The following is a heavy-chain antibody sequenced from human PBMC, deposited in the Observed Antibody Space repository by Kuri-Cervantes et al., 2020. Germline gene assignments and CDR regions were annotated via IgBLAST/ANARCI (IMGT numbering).Heavy chain of an antibody. Sequence: GGSLRLSCAASGFTVSSYGKHWVRQAPGKGLEWVAVRWYDGSNKYYADSVKGRFTISRDNSKNTLYLQMNSLVAEDMAVYYCAVLRYLDGFPGFSDAFDIWGPGTLVTVSS. J-gene: IGHJ3*02. D-gene: IGHD3-9*01. V-gene: IGHV3-33*01. CDR1: GFTVSSYG. CDR2: RWYDGSNK. CDR3: AVLRYLDGFPGFSDAFDI.